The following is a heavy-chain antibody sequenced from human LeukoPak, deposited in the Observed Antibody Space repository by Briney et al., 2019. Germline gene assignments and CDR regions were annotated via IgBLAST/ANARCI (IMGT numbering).Heavy chain of an antibody. CDR1: GGSISSSSYS. V-gene: IGHV4-39*01. Sequence: PSETLSLPCTVSGGSISSSSYSWGWIRQPPGKGLEWIGSIYYSGSTYYNPSLKSRVTISVDTSKNQFSLKLSSVTAADTAVYYCASYTVTTFYYMDVWGKGTTVTISS. CDR2: IYYSGST. CDR3: ASYTVTTFYYMDV. J-gene: IGHJ6*03. D-gene: IGHD4-17*01.